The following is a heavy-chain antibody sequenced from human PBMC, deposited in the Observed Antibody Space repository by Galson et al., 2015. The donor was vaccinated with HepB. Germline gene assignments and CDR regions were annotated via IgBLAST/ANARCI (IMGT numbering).Heavy chain of an antibody. Sequence: SLRLSCAASGFTFSSYAMHWVRQAPGKGLEWVAVISYDGSNKYYADSVKGRFTISRDNSKNTLYLQMNSLRAEDTAVYYCARENYARGVINPVFDYWGQGTLVTVSS. CDR2: ISYDGSNK. CDR3: ARENYARGVINPVFDY. J-gene: IGHJ4*02. D-gene: IGHD3-10*02. CDR1: GFTFSSYA. V-gene: IGHV3-30-3*01.